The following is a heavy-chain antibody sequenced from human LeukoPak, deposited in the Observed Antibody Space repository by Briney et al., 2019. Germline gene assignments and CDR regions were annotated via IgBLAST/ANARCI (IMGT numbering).Heavy chain of an antibody. V-gene: IGHV7-4-1*02. D-gene: IGHD3-3*01. CDR2: INTNTGNP. CDR3: MITIFGAAVYYVY. CDR1: GYTFTSYA. J-gene: IGHJ4*02. Sequence: GASVKVSCKASGYTFTSYAMNWVRQAPGQGLEWMGWINTNTGNPTYAQGFTGRFVFSLDTSVSTAYLQISSLKAEDTAVYYCMITIFGAAVYYVYWGQGTLVTVSS.